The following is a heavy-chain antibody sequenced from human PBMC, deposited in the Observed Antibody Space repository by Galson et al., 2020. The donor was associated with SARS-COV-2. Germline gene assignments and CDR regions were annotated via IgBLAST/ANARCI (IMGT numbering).Heavy chain of an antibody. CDR3: ARDWGDFWSGYGRFDP. Sequence: SETLSLTCTVSGGSISSYYWSWIRQPAGKGLEWIGRIYTSGSTNYNPSLKSRVTMSVDTSKNQFSLKLSSVTAADTAVYYCARDWGDFWSGYGRFDPWGQGTLVTVSS. CDR1: GGSISSYY. J-gene: IGHJ5*02. V-gene: IGHV4-4*07. CDR2: IYTSGST. D-gene: IGHD3-3*01.